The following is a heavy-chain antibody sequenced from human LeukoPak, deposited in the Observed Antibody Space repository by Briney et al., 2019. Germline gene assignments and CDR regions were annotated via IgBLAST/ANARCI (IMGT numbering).Heavy chain of an antibody. J-gene: IGHJ5*01. CDR3: AKSWQYNWFDS. D-gene: IGHD6-19*01. Sequence: GGSMRLSCAASGFTFSSYAMSWVRQAPGEGPEWVSDISGSGGTTYYAESVKGRFTISRDNSKNTLYLQLNSLRAEDTALYYCAKSWQYNWFDSWGQGTLVTVSS. V-gene: IGHV3-23*01. CDR1: GFTFSSYA. CDR2: ISGSGGTT.